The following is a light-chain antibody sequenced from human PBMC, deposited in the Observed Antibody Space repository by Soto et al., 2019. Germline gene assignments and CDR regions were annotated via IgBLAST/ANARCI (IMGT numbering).Light chain of an antibody. CDR1: QSISSW. V-gene: IGKV1-5*03. Sequence: DIQMTQSPSTLSASVGDRVTITCRASQSISSWLAWYQQKPGKASKLLIYKASSLESGVPSRFSGSGSGTEFTLTICSLQPDDFANYYCQQYNSYSWTFGQGTKVEIK. J-gene: IGKJ1*01. CDR2: KAS. CDR3: QQYNSYSWT.